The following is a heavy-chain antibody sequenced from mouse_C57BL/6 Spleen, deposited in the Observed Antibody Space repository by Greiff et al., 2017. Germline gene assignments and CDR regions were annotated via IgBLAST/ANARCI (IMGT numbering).Heavy chain of an antibody. CDR3: ARTNWDSTWCAY. J-gene: IGHJ3*01. CDR1: GYTFTSYW. V-gene: IGHV1-72*01. CDR2: IDPNSGGT. Sequence: VQLQQPGAELVKPGASVTLSCKASGYTFTSYWMHWVKQRPGRGLEWIGRIDPNSGGTKYNEKFKSKATLTVDKPSSTAYMQLSSLTSEDSAVYYCARTNWDSTWCAYWGQGTLVTVSA. D-gene: IGHD4-1*02.